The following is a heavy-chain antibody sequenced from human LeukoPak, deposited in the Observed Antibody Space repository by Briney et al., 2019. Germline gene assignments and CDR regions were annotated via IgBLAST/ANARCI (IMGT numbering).Heavy chain of an antibody. J-gene: IGHJ5*02. D-gene: IGHD4-23*01. CDR1: GFTFTDFY. CDR2: ISPTSSYM. V-gene: IGHV3-21*04. CDR3: VRDADGGNSWFDT. Sequence: GGSLRLSCAASGFTFTDFYMNWVRQAPGKGLEWVSWISPTSSYMYYADSVKGRFTISRDNAKNSLYLQMNSLRAEDTALYYCVRDADGGNSWFDTWDQGTLVTVSS.